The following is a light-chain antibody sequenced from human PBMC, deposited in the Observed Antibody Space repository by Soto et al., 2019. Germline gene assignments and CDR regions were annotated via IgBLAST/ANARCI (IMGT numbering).Light chain of an antibody. CDR1: PGISSW. J-gene: IGKJ3*01. V-gene: IGKV1-12*01. Sequence: DIQMTQSPSSVSASVGDRVTITCRASPGISSWLAWYQQKPGKDPKLLIYAASSLQSGVQSRVSGSGSGTDFTLTIRSLQPEDFATYYCQQANSVPFTFGPGTKVDI. CDR3: QQANSVPFT. CDR2: AAS.